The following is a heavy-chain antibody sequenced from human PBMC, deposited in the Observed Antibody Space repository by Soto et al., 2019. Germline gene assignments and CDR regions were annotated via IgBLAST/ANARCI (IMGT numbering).Heavy chain of an antibody. Sequence: ASVKVSCKASGGTFSNSAIAWVRQAPGQGLEWLGMIIPIFTTTNYAQKFKDRLTIGADGSTSTAYMELSGLKSEDTAVYFCARPSGLLGQYSALVDYWGQGTLVTVSS. V-gene: IGHV1-69*13. CDR2: IIPIFTTT. J-gene: IGHJ4*02. CDR1: GGTFSNSA. D-gene: IGHD6-6*01. CDR3: ARPSGLLGQYSALVDY.